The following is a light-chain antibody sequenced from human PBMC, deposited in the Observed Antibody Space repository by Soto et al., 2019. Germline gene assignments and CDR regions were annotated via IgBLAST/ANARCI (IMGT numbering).Light chain of an antibody. CDR2: AAS. CDR3: QKYNCPPWT. Sequence: DNGKTEAPAGLPASVRNRVTITCRKSQSVSSYLNWYQQTQGKAPNLLIYAASSLQSGVPSRFSGSGSGTDFTLTISSLQPEDVATYYCQKYNCPPWTFGQGTKVDIK. V-gene: IGKV1-39*01. CDR1: QSVSSY. J-gene: IGKJ1*01.